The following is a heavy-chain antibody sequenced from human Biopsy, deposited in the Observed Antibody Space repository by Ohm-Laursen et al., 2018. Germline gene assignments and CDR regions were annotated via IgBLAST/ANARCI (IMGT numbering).Heavy chain of an antibody. CDR1: GDSISSYY. CDR2: VYYTGST. CDR3: ARDRGYYSDRTVPGYFDL. D-gene: IGHD3-22*01. J-gene: IGHJ2*01. V-gene: IGHV4-59*01. Sequence: SETLSRTCTVSGDSISSYYWSWIRQPPGKGLQWIGYVYYTGSTDYNPSLQSRVTISVDTSKNHFSPRLRSVTPADTAIYYCARDRGYYSDRTVPGYFDLWGRGTLVTVSS.